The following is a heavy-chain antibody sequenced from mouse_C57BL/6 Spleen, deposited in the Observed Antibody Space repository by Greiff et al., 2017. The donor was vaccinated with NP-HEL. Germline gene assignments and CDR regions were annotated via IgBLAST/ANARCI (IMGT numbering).Heavy chain of an antibody. CDR3: ARSTPRGAWFAY. CDR1: GYAFTNYL. CDR2: INPGSGGT. Sequence: QVQLKQSGAELVRPGTSVKVSCKASGYAFTNYLIEWVKQRPGQGLEWIGVINPGSGGTNYNEKFKGKATLTADKSSSTAYMQLSSLTSEDSAVYFCARSTPRGAWFAYWGQGTLVTVSA. D-gene: IGHD6-1*01. J-gene: IGHJ3*01. V-gene: IGHV1-54*01.